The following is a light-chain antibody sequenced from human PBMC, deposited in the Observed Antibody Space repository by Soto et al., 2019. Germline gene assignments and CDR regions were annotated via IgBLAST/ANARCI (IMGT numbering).Light chain of an antibody. CDR3: SSFTTYNTRV. V-gene: IGLV2-14*01. Sequence: QSVLTQPASVSGSPGQSIAISCTGTNSDVGAYNFVSWYQQYPGKPPKLIIHEVNNRPSGVSDRFSGSKSGNTASLTISGLQADDEADYYCSSFTTYNTRVFGTGTKVTVL. CDR1: NSDVGAYNF. CDR2: EVN. J-gene: IGLJ1*01.